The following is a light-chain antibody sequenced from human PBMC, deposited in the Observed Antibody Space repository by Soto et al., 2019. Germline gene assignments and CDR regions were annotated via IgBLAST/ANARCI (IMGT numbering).Light chain of an antibody. CDR2: GAS. V-gene: IGKV3-20*01. Sequence: EIVLTQSPGTLSLSPGERATLSCRARQSVSSSYLAWYQQKPGQAPRLLIYGASSRATGIPDRFSGSGSGTDFTLTIRRLEPEDFAVYYCQQYGSSVYTFGQGTKLEIK. J-gene: IGKJ2*01. CDR3: QQYGSSVYT. CDR1: QSVSSSY.